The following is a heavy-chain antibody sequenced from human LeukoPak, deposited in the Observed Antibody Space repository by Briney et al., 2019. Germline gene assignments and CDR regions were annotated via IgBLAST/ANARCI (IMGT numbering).Heavy chain of an antibody. CDR1: GFTFSTYN. CDR3: VRDNSRGQSLGVIY. J-gene: IGHJ4*02. Sequence: GVSLRLSCAASGFTFSTYNMNWVRQSPGKGVEWVSYINADSSTIQYADSVRGRFTTSRDNAKNSLYLQMNSLRAEDTAVYYCVRDNSRGQSLGVIYWGQGSLVTVSS. V-gene: IGHV3-48*01. CDR2: INADSSTI. D-gene: IGHD3-22*01.